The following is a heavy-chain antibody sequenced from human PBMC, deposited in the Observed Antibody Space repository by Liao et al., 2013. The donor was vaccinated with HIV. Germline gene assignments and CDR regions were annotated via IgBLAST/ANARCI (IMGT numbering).Heavy chain of an antibody. Sequence: QVQLQESGPGLVKPSETLSLTCTVSGGSMGAYSWNWIRQPAGKALEWLGRIFTDGSTNYNLSLKSRVTISVDTSKKQFSLKLNSVTAADTAVYYCARGRRYYDSGRWGDYWGQGTLVTVSA. J-gene: IGHJ4*02. D-gene: IGHD3-16*01. V-gene: IGHV4-4*07. CDR2: IFTDGST. CDR3: ARGRRYYDSGRWGDY. CDR1: GGSMGAYS.